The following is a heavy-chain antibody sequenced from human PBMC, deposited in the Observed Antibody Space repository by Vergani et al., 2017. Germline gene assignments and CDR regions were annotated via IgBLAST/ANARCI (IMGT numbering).Heavy chain of an antibody. V-gene: IGHV3-30*18. CDR1: GFTFSSYG. CDR3: AKDRAGTNDD. J-gene: IGHJ4*02. CDR2: ISYDGSNK. Sequence: QVQLVESGGGVVQPGRSLRLSCAASGFTFSSYGMHWVRQAPGKGLEWVAVISYDGSNKYYADSVKGRFTISRDNSKNTLYLQMNSLRAEDTAVYYCAKDRAGTNDDWGQGTLVTVSS. D-gene: IGHD6-19*01.